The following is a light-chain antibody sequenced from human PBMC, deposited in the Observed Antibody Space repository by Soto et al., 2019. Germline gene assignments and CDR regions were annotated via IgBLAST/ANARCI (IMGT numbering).Light chain of an antibody. CDR3: CSYAGSSTHVV. CDR2: EGS. CDR1: SSDVGSYNL. V-gene: IGLV2-23*01. Sequence: QSALTQPASVSGSPGQSITISCTGTSSDVGSYNLVSWYQQHPGKAPKLMIYEGSKRPSGVSNRFSASKSGNTASLTISGIQPDDEADYYCCSYAGSSTHVVFGGGTKLTVL. J-gene: IGLJ2*01.